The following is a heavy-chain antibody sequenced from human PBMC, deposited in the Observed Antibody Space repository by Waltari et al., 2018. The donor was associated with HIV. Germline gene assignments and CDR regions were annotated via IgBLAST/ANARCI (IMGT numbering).Heavy chain of an antibody. D-gene: IGHD2-21*01. Sequence: EVQLVQSGAEVKKPGESLRISCKGSGYSFTSYWISWVRQMPGKGLEWMGGIVPSFFYVTYSPSFQGLVSISSDKSIITFYLHCCSFNVSDTALYYCARHGNLWSCYVFYYWCQGTLVTFS. J-gene: IGHJ4*02. CDR3: ARHGNLWSCYVFYY. V-gene: IGHV5-10-1*01. CDR1: GYSFTSYW. CDR2: IVPSFFYV.